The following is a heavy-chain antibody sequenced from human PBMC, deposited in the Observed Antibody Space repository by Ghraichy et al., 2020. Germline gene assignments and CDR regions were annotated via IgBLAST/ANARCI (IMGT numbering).Heavy chain of an antibody. CDR3: AKDRHYYDSGGYFYLDD. CDR2: ISFSGGNT. J-gene: IGHJ4*02. V-gene: IGHV3-23*01. CDR1: GFTFSNYA. D-gene: IGHD3-22*01. Sequence: ETLSLTCAASGFTFSNYAMSWVRLAPGKGLEWVSSISFSGGNTYYADSVKGRFTVSRDNSKSTLYLQMNSLRAEDTALYYCAKDRHYYDSGGYFYLDDWGQGILITVSS.